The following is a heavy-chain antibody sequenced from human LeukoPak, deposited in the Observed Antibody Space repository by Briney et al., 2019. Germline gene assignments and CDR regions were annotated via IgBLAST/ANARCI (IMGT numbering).Heavy chain of an antibody. CDR3: ARGGYCTTALCYAMNAFDI. CDR2: ISPSGTTI. J-gene: IGHJ3*02. D-gene: IGHD2-2*03. Sequence: GGSLRLSCAASGFNFDDYAVHWVRQAPGKGLEFLSYISPSGTTIYYADSVKGRFTISRDNAKNSLYLQMNSLRAEDTAVYYCARGGYCTTALCYAMNAFDIWGQGTMVTVSS. CDR1: GFNFDDYA. V-gene: IGHV3-48*03.